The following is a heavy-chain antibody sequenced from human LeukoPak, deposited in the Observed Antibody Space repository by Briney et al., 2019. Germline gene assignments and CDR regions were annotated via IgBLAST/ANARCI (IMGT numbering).Heavy chain of an antibody. D-gene: IGHD5-18*01. V-gene: IGHV1-69*05. CDR3: ARVGETQYSYAEGDYFDY. CDR1: GGTFSSYA. Sequence: SVKVSCKASGGTFSSYAISWVRQAPGQGLEWMGGIIPIFGTANYAQKFQGRVTITTDESTSTAYMELSSLRSEDTAVYYRARVGETQYSYAEGDYFDYWGQGTLVTVSS. CDR2: IIPIFGTA. J-gene: IGHJ4*02.